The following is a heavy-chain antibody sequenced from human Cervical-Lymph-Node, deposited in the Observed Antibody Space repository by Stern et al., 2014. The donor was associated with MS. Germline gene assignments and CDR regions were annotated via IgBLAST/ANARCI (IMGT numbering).Heavy chain of an antibody. Sequence: VQLEESGGGVVQPGRSLRLSCAASGFTFSSYAMHWVRQAPGKGLEWVAVISYDGSNKYYADSVKGRFTISRDNSKNTLYLQMNSLRAEDTAVYYCARRRGYSSSWYGGGYYYYGMDVWGQGTTVTVSS. CDR2: ISYDGSNK. V-gene: IGHV3-30-3*01. CDR1: GFTFSSYA. J-gene: IGHJ6*02. D-gene: IGHD6-13*01. CDR3: ARRRGYSSSWYGGGYYYYGMDV.